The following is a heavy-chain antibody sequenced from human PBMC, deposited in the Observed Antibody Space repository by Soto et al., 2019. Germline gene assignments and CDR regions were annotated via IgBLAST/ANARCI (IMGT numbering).Heavy chain of an antibody. D-gene: IGHD3-3*01. J-gene: IGHJ3*02. Sequence: PGGSLRLSCAASGFTFSSYWMSWVRQAPGKGLEWVANIKQDGSEKYYVDSVKGRFTISRDNAKNSLYLQMNSLRAEDTAVYYCAREGDYDFWSGPRGAFDIWGQGTMVTVSS. CDR2: IKQDGSEK. V-gene: IGHV3-7*01. CDR1: GFTFSSYW. CDR3: AREGDYDFWSGPRGAFDI.